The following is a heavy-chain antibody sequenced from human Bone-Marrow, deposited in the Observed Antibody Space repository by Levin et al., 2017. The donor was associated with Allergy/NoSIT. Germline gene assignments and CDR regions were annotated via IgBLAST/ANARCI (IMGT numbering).Heavy chain of an antibody. CDR1: GFTFSSYS. CDR2: ISSSSSTI. D-gene: IGHD2-21*02. J-gene: IGHJ6*02. Sequence: GESLKISCAASGFTFSSYSMNWVRQAPGKGLEWVSYISSSSSTIYYADSVKGRFTISRDNAKNSLYLQMNSLRAEDTAVYYCARRGNCGGDCYRAYYYYYGMDVWGQGTTVTVSS. CDR3: ARRGNCGGDCYRAYYYYYGMDV. V-gene: IGHV3-48*04.